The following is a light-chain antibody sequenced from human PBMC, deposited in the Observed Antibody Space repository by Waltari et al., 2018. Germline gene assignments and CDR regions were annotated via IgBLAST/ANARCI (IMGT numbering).Light chain of an antibody. Sequence: EIVLTQSPATLSLSPGDTATLSCRASQSLSSYLAWYQQKAGQAPRLLIYDASTRATGIPARFSGSGSGTDFTLTISSLEPEDFALYYCQQRSDWPTFGQGTRLEIE. CDR2: DAS. CDR1: QSLSSY. J-gene: IGKJ5*01. V-gene: IGKV3-11*01. CDR3: QQRSDWPT.